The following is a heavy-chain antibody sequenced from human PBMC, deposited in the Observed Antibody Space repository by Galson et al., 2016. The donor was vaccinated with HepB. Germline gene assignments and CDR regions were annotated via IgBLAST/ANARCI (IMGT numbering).Heavy chain of an antibody. CDR3: ARLPLLYYGMDV. V-gene: IGHV4-39*01. Sequence: SETLSLTCSVSGGSLSSSDWHWAWIRQSPGMGLEWIGSISYGGSTYYNPSLKSRVSVSIDRSKNQFSLRLSSVTAADTAVYYCARLPLLYYGMDVWGQGTTVTVSS. D-gene: IGHD2-15*01. CDR1: GGSLSSSDWH. J-gene: IGHJ6*02. CDR2: ISYGGST.